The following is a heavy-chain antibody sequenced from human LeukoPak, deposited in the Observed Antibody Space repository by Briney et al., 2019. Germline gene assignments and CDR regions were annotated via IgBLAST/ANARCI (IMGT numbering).Heavy chain of an antibody. CDR3: ARDIPGSRDAFDL. Sequence: SQTLSLTCVISGDSVSSNNVAWNWLRQSPSRGLEWLGRTYYRSKWYNDYAVSMKGRITINPDTSKNQFSLQLKSVTPEDTAMYYCARDIPGSRDAFDLWGQGTMVIVSS. D-gene: IGHD1-20*01. V-gene: IGHV6-1*01. J-gene: IGHJ3*01. CDR1: GDSVSSNNVA. CDR2: TYYRSKWYN.